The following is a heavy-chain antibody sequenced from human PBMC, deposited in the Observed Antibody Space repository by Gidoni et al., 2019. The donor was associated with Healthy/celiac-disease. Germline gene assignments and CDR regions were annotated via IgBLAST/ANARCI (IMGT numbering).Heavy chain of an antibody. V-gene: IGHV3-30*18. Sequence: QVQLVESGGGVVQPGRSLRLSCAASGFTFSSYGMPWVRQAPGKGLEWVAVISYDGSNKYYADSVKGRFTISRDNSKNTLYLQMNSLRAEDTAVYYCAKVALGGGPAANYYYYGMDVWGQGTTVTVSS. CDR3: AKVALGGGPAANYYYYGMDV. D-gene: IGHD2-2*01. CDR1: GFTFSSYG. CDR2: ISYDGSNK. J-gene: IGHJ6*02.